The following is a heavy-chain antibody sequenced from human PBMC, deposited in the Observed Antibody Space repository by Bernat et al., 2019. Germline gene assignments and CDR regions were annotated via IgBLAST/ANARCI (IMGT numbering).Heavy chain of an antibody. CDR1: GFTFSSYE. CDR3: ARDSEP. Sequence: VQLVESGGGLVQPGGSLRLSCAASGFTFSSYEMNWVRQAPGKGLEWVAVISYDGSNKYYADSVKGRFTISRDNSKNTLYLQMNSLRAEDTAVYYCARDSEPWGQGTMVTVSS. CDR2: ISYDGSNK. V-gene: IGHV3-30-3*01. J-gene: IGHJ3*01.